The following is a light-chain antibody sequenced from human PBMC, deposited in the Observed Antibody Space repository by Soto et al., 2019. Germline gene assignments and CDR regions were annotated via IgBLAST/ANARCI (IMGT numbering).Light chain of an antibody. CDR3: QKYNNAPRT. Sequence: IQMTQSPSSLSASVGDTVTITCRASQGISNYLAWYQQKPGQVPNLLIYAASTLQSGVPSRFSGSGSGTDFTLTISSLLPEDVATYYCQKYNNAPRTFGQGTKVEI. CDR2: AAS. J-gene: IGKJ1*01. CDR1: QGISNY. V-gene: IGKV1-27*01.